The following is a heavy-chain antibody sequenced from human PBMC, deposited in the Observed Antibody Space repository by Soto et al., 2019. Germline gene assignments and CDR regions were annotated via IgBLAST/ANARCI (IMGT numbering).Heavy chain of an antibody. CDR1: GGSISSGGYS. D-gene: IGHD3-9*01. CDR2: IYHSGST. Sequence: PSETLSLTCAVSGGSISSGGYSWSWIRQPPGKGLEWIGYIYHSGSTYYNPSLKSRVTISVDRSKNQFSLKLSSVTAADTAVYYCARVLGDDLLTGYSDVDTALGVFDFWGRGTLVTVSS. V-gene: IGHV4-30-2*01. J-gene: IGHJ4*02. CDR3: ARVLGDDLLTGYSDVDTALGVFDF.